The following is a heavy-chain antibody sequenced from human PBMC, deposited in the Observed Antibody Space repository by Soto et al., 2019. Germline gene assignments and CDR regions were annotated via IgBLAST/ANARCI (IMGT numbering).Heavy chain of an antibody. CDR3: ARAQTHYDFWSGYYTDAWFDP. V-gene: IGHV3-48*01. J-gene: IGHJ5*02. D-gene: IGHD3-3*01. Sequence: PGGSLRLSCAASGFTFSSYSMNWVRQAPGKGLEWVSYISSSSSTIYYADSVKGRFTISRDNAKNSLYLQMNSLRAEDTAVYYCARAQTHYDFWSGYYTDAWFDPWGQGTLVTSPQ. CDR2: ISSSSSTI. CDR1: GFTFSSYS.